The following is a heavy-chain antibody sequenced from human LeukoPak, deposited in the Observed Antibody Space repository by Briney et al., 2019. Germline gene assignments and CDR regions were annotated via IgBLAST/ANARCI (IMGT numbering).Heavy chain of an antibody. CDR2: IYTSGST. Sequence: PSETLSLTCTVSGGSISSYYWSWIRQPAGKGLEWIGRIYTSGSTNYNPSLKSRVTMSVDTSKNQFSLKLSSVTAADTAVYYCARDYDFWSGYHPDYHYMDVWGKGTTVTVSS. J-gene: IGHJ6*03. CDR1: GGSISSYY. D-gene: IGHD3-3*01. CDR3: ARDYDFWSGYHPDYHYMDV. V-gene: IGHV4-4*07.